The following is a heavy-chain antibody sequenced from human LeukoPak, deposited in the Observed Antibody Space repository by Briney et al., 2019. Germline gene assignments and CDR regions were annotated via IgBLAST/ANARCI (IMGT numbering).Heavy chain of an antibody. D-gene: IGHD5-18*01. CDR1: GYTFTSYY. V-gene: IGHV1-46*01. J-gene: IGHJ4*02. CDR3: ARGHEDGYSFDY. Sequence: GAPVKVSCKASGYTFTSYYMHWVRQAPGQGLEWMGIINPSGGSTSYAQKFQGRVTVTRDTSTSTVYMELSSLRSEDTAVYYCARGHEDGYSFDYWGQGTLVTVSS. CDR2: INPSGGST.